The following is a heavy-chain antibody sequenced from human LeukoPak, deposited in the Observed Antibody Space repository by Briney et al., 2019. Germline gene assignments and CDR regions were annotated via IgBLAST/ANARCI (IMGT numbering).Heavy chain of an antibody. CDR3: ARGSRGGPIDY. CDR2: ISYDGSNK. Sequence: GGSLRLSCAASGFTFSSYAMHWVRQAPGKGLEWVAVISYDGSNKYYADSVKGRFTISRDNSKNTLYLQMNSLRAEDTAVYYCARGSRGGPIDYWGQGTLVTVSS. J-gene: IGHJ4*02. V-gene: IGHV3-30*04. CDR1: GFTFSSYA. D-gene: IGHD3-16*01.